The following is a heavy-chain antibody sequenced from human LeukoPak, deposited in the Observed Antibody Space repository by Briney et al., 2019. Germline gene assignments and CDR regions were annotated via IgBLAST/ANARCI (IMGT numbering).Heavy chain of an antibody. Sequence: PGGSLRLSCAASGFTFSDYYMSWIRQAPGKGLEWVSYISSSGSTIYYADSVKGRFTISRDNAKNSLYLQMNSLRAEDTAVYYCARGGPGRSLTIVPERTKYYMDVWGKGATVTVSS. V-gene: IGHV3-11*04. CDR1: GFTFSDYY. CDR2: ISSSGSTI. J-gene: IGHJ6*03. D-gene: IGHD1-26*01. CDR3: ARGGPGRSLTIVPERTKYYMDV.